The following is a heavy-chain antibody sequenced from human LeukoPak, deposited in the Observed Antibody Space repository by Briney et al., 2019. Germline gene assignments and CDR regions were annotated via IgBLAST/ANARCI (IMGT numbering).Heavy chain of an antibody. J-gene: IGHJ4*02. D-gene: IGHD6-13*01. V-gene: IGHV1-2*02. Sequence: ASVKVSCKASGYTFTGYYMHWVRQAPGQGLEWTGWINPNSGGTNYAQKFQGRVTMTRDTYISTAYMELSRLRSDDTAVYYCASLAAAGTDFDYWGQGTLVTVSS. CDR1: GYTFTGYY. CDR3: ASLAAAGTDFDY. CDR2: INPNSGGT.